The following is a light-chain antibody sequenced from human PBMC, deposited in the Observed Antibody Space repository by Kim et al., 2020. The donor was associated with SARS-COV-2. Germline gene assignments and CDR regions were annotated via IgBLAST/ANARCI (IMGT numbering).Light chain of an antibody. CDR2: EDD. V-gene: IGLV6-57*03. J-gene: IGLJ2*01. Sequence: ESPGKTVPISCTRTTGSIVSKYVQWYQQRPDSVPTTVIYEDDRRPSGVPDRFSGSIDISSNTASLTISGLKTEDEADYYCQSYDVFGGGTQLTVL. CDR1: TGSIVSKY. CDR3: QSYDV.